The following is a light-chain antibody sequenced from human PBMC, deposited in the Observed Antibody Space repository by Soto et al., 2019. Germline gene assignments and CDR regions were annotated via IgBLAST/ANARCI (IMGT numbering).Light chain of an antibody. Sequence: EIVLTQSPATLSVSPGEGATLSCRASQSIRTDLAWYLQIPGQPPRLLIYSASNRVTGIPARFSGSGSGTEFTLTISSLQSEDFAVYYCQQYNDWPPITFGGGTKVDIK. CDR3: QQYNDWPPIT. J-gene: IGKJ4*01. CDR1: QSIRTD. CDR2: SAS. V-gene: IGKV3-15*01.